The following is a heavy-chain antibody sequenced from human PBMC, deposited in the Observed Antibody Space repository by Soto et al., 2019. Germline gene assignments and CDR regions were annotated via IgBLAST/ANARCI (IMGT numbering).Heavy chain of an antibody. V-gene: IGHV3-15*01. D-gene: IGHD2-15*01. CDR3: TTDSTQTFCDGGPCYSVQTKIHYS. J-gene: IGHJ4*02. CDR1: GFTFNNGW. Sequence: EVQLVESGGGLVKPGGSLRLSCAASGFTFNNGWMSWVRQAPGKGLGWVGRIKSRIAGGTTDYSAPVQGRFTISRDDATHTLYLQRNSQKSEDTAVYYCTTDSTQTFCDGGPCYSVQTKIHYSWGQGTPVTVSS. CDR2: IKSRIAGGTT.